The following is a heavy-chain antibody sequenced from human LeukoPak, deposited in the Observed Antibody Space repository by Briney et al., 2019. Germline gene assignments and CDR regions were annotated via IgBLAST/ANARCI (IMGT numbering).Heavy chain of an antibody. Sequence: SETLSLTCTVSGDSISSYYWSWIRQPPGKGLEWIATTRYSGDTYYSPSLKSRVTISVDTSKNQFSLNLRSVTAADTAIYYCARLQTAVGVCFDFWGQGTLVTVSS. CDR2: TRYSGDT. V-gene: IGHV4-59*04. J-gene: IGHJ4*02. CDR1: GDSISSYY. D-gene: IGHD4-23*01. CDR3: ARLQTAVGVCFDF.